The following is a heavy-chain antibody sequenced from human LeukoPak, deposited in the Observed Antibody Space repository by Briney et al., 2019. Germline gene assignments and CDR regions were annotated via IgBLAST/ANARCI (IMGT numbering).Heavy chain of an antibody. V-gene: IGHV3-23*01. CDR3: ATDSGVPGRFPSVGY. CDR1: GFTFSSYA. CDR2: ISGSGGST. Sequence: GGSLRLSCAASGFTFSSYAMSWVRQAPGKGLEWVSAISGSGGSTYYADSVKGRFTISRDNSKNTLYLQMNSLKTEDTAVYHCATDSGVPGRFPSVGYWSQGILVTVSS. D-gene: IGHD6-19*01. J-gene: IGHJ4*02.